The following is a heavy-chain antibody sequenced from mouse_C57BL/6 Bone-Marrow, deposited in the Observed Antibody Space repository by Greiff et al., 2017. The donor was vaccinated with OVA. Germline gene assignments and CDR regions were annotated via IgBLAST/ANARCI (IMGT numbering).Heavy chain of an antibody. D-gene: IGHD3-2*02. CDR1: EYAFPSHD. V-gene: IGHV5-2*01. Sequence: EVKVVESGRGLVQPGASLKLSCESNEYAFPSHDMSWVRKTPGKRLELVAAINRDGGSTYYPVTMEGSFIISRDNTKNTLYLQLSSLRSEDTALYYCARQLRLGAWFAYWGQGTLVTVSA. J-gene: IGHJ3*01. CDR2: INRDGGST. CDR3: ARQLRLGAWFAY.